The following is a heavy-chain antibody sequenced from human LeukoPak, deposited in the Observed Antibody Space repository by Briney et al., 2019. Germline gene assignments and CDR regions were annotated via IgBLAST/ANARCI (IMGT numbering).Heavy chain of an antibody. CDR1: GFTFNNYG. CDR2: ISYDGSDE. V-gene: IGHV3-30*18. CDR3: AKVAALTTTHYWYFDL. Sequence: GRSLRLSCVASGFTFNNYGMHWVRQAPGKGLEGVAFISYDGSDEYYTDSLKGRFTISRDNSQNTLYLQLNSLRTDDTAVYFCAKVAALTTTHYWYFDLWGRGTLVTVSS. J-gene: IGHJ2*01. D-gene: IGHD4/OR15-4a*01.